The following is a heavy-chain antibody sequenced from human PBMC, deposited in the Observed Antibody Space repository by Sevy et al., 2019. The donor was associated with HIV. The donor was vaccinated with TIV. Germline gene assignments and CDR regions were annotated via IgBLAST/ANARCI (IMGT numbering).Heavy chain of an antibody. J-gene: IGHJ4*02. CDR2: ISYDARNTK. CDR3: ARDKGEILSSAFDY. V-gene: IGHV3-30*04. CDR1: GFTFSDFR. D-gene: IGHD3-16*01. Sequence: GSLRLSCAASGFTFSDFRMHWVRQPPGKGLEWVAVISYDARNTKYNPDSVKGRFTISRDNSKNTLYLQINSLRPEDTAIYYCARDKGEILSSAFDYWGQGTLVTVSS.